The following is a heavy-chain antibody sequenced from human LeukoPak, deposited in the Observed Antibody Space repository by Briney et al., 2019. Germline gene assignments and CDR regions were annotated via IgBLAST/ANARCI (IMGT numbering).Heavy chain of an antibody. CDR3: AKDPNGDYFGAFEM. V-gene: IGHV3-23*01. D-gene: IGHD4-17*01. CDR2: ITGSGAGT. CDR1: ESIFSNYA. J-gene: IGHJ3*02. Sequence: GGSLRLSCAASESIFSNYAVTWVRQAPGRGLEWVSSITGSGAGTSYADSVRGRFTISRDNSKSMVYVQMNSLRAEDTAIYYCAKDPNGDYFGAFEMWGQGTMVTVSS.